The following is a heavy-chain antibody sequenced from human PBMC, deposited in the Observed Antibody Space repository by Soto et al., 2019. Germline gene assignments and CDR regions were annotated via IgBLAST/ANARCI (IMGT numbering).Heavy chain of an antibody. CDR3: ARGSGVDAFDI. V-gene: IGHV1-69*13. CDR1: GGTFSSYA. D-gene: IGHD2-8*02. Sequence: GASVKVSCKASGGTFSSYAISWVRQAPGQGLEWMGGIITIFGTANYAQKFQGRVTITADESTSTAYKELSSLRSEDTAVYYCARGSGVDAFDIWGQGTMVTVSS. J-gene: IGHJ3*02. CDR2: IITIFGTA.